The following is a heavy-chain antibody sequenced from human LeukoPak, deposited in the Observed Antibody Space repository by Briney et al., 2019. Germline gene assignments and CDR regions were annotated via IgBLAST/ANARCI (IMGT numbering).Heavy chain of an antibody. J-gene: IGHJ4*02. CDR2: IYSGGST. Sequence: GGSLRLSCAASGFTVSSNYMSWVRQAPGKGLEWVSVIYSGGSTYYADSVKGRFTISRDNSKNTLYLQMNSLRAEDTAVYYCARGSTAPWTRYYFDYWGQGTLVTVSS. V-gene: IGHV3-53*01. D-gene: IGHD5/OR15-5a*01. CDR1: GFTVSSNY. CDR3: ARGSTAPWTRYYFDY.